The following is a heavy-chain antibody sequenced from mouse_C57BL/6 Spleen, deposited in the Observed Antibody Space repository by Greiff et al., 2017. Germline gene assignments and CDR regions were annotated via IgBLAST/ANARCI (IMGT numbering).Heavy chain of an antibody. CDR1: GYTFTSYW. V-gene: IGHV1-7*01. CDR3: ARRGGNEPLWYFDV. CDR2: LNPSRGYT. J-gene: IGHJ1*03. Sequence: VQLQESGAELAKPGASVKLSCKASGYTFTSYWMHWVKQRPGQGLEWIGYLNPSRGYTKYNQKFKDKATLTADNSSSTAYMPLSSLTYEDSAVYYCARRGGNEPLWYFDVWGTGTTVTVSS. D-gene: IGHD2-1*01.